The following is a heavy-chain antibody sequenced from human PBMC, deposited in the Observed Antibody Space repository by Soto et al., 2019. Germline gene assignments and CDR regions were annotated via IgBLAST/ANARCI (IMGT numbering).Heavy chain of an antibody. CDR2: IYYSGST. D-gene: IGHD3-10*01. Sequence: TSETLSLTCTVSGGSISSGDYYWSWIRQPPGKGLEWIGYIYYSGSTYYNPSLKSRVTISVDTSKNQFSLKLSSVTAADTAVYYCARVGDYYGSGSYLDYWGQGTLVTVSS. V-gene: IGHV4-30-4*01. J-gene: IGHJ4*02. CDR3: ARVGDYYGSGSYLDY. CDR1: GGSISSGDYY.